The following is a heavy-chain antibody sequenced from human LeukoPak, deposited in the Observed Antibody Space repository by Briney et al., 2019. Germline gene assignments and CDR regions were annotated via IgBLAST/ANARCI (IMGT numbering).Heavy chain of an antibody. CDR1: GFTFSSYS. J-gene: IGHJ4*02. D-gene: IGHD6-19*01. CDR2: ISSCSSYI. V-gene: IGHV3-21*01. Sequence: GGSLRLSCAASGFTFSSYSMNWVRQAPGKGLEWVSSISSCSSYIYYADSVKGRFTISRDNAKNSLYLQMNSLRAEDTAVYYCARWGAVAGTRGDYWGQGTLVTVSS. CDR3: ARWGAVAGTRGDY.